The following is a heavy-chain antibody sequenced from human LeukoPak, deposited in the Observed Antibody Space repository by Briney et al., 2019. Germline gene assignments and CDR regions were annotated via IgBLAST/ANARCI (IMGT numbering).Heavy chain of an antibody. CDR1: GGSISSSSYY. Sequence: SETLSLTCTVSGGSISSSSYYWGWIRQPPGKGLEWIGSIYYSGSTYYNPSLKSRVTISVDTSKNQFSLKLSSVTAADTAVYYCARVAFRFDPWGQGTLVTVSS. D-gene: IGHD2-15*01. CDR2: IYYSGST. CDR3: ARVAFRFDP. J-gene: IGHJ5*02. V-gene: IGHV4-39*01.